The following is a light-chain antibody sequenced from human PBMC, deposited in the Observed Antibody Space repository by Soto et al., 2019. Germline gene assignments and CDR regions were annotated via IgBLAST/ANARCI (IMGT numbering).Light chain of an antibody. Sequence: EIVLTQSPGTLSLSPGETATLSCRASQSVRSNYLAWYQQKPGQAPRFLIYDASSRAPGIPDRFSGSGSGTDFTLTISRLEPADFAVYYCQQYGSSPLTFGGGTKVEIK. J-gene: IGKJ4*01. CDR2: DAS. CDR3: QQYGSSPLT. CDR1: QSVRSNY. V-gene: IGKV3-20*01.